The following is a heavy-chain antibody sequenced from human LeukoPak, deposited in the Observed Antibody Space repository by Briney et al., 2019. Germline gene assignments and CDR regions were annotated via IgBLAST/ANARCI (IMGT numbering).Heavy chain of an antibody. D-gene: IGHD5-18*01. J-gene: IGHJ4*02. Sequence: GGSLRLSCAASGFTFSSYSMNWVRQAPGKGLEWVSSISSSSSHIYYADSVKGRFTISRDNAKNSLYLQMNSLRAEDTAVYYCARDRYGYGYGYWGQGTLVTVSS. V-gene: IGHV3-21*01. CDR3: ARDRYGYGYGY. CDR1: GFTFSSYS. CDR2: ISSSSSHI.